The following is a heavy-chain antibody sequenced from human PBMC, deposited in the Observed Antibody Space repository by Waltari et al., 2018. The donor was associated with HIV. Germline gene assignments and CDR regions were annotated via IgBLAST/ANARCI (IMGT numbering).Heavy chain of an antibody. CDR1: GGSISRYY. J-gene: IGHJ6*02. V-gene: IGHV4-59*01. CDR2: IYYSGST. CDR3: ARRYYGMDV. Sequence: QVQLQESGPGLVKPSETLSLTCTVSGGSISRYYWSWIRQPPGKGLEWIGYIYYSGSTNYNPSLKSRVTISVDTSKNQFSLKLSSVTAADTAVYYCARRYYGMDVWGQGTTVTVSS.